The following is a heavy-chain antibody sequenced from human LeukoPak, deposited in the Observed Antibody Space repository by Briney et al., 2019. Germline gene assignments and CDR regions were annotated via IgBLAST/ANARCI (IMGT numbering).Heavy chain of an antibody. CDR1: GGSFSGYY. CDR3: ATSGRYYYDSSGYYYNY. V-gene: IGHV4-34*01. J-gene: IGHJ4*02. Sequence: KPSETLSLTCTVYGGSFSGYYWGWIRQPPGKGLEWIGEINHSGSTNYNPSLKSRVTISVDTSKNQFSLKLSSVTAADTAVYYCATSGRYYYDSSGYYYNYWGQGTLVTVSS. CDR2: INHSGST. D-gene: IGHD3-22*01.